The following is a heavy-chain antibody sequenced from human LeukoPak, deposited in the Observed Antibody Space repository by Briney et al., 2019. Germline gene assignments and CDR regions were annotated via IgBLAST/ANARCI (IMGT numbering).Heavy chain of an antibody. CDR2: MYFSGNS. V-gene: IGHV4-39*01. Sequence: PSETLSLTCSVSGGSFTSSSYYWVWLRQPPRKVLELIGTMYFSGNSYYNPSLKSRVTISVDTSKKQFSLKLSSVTPADTAVYYCARLHYYYGVDVWGQGTTVTVSS. J-gene: IGHJ6*02. CDR1: GGSFTSSSYY. CDR3: ARLHYYYGVDV.